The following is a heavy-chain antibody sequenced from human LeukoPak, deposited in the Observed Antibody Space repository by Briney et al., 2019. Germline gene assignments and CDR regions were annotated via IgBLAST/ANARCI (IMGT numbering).Heavy chain of an antibody. CDR3: ARGGWFIVDY. Sequence: GGSLRLSCAASGFTFSSYSMNWVRQAPGKGLEWVSSISSSSSYIYYADSVKGRFTISRDNAKNTLYLQMNSLRAEDTAVYYCARGGWFIVDYWGQGTLVTVSS. V-gene: IGHV3-21*01. CDR2: ISSSSSYI. D-gene: IGHD3-10*01. J-gene: IGHJ4*02. CDR1: GFTFSSYS.